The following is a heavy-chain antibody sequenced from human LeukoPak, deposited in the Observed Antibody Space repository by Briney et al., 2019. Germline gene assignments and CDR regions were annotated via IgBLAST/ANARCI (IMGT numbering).Heavy chain of an antibody. J-gene: IGHJ4*02. V-gene: IGHV1-18*01. CDR3: ARGPYYYDSSGYYSSDY. D-gene: IGHD3-22*01. CDR2: ISAYNGNT. CDR1: GYTFTSYG. Sequence: GSVKVSCKASGYTFTSYGISWVRPAPGQGLEWMGWISAYNGNTDYAQKFQGRVTMTRDTSTSTVYMELSSLRSEDTAVYYCARGPYYYDSSGYYSSDYWGQGTLVTVSS.